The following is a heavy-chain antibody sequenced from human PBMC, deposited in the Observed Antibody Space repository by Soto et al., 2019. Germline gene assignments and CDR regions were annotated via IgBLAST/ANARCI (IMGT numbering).Heavy chain of an antibody. CDR3: ARQHDDYWGGFYWFDP. Sequence: QVQLVQSGAEVKKPGASVKVSCKASGYTFTSHKINWVRQATGQGLEWMGWMDPDSGKTAYVQKFQGRVTMTRNTSIGTAYMELNSLRSEDTAMYYCARQHDDYWGGFYWFDPWGQGTLVNVSS. V-gene: IGHV1-8*01. CDR1: GYTFTSHK. J-gene: IGHJ5*02. D-gene: IGHD3-3*01. CDR2: MDPDSGKT.